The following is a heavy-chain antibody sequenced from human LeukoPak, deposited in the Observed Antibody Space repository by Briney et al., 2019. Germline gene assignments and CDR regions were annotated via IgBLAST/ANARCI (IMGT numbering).Heavy chain of an antibody. CDR2: IYYSGST. V-gene: IGHV4-39*01. CDR1: GGPIRTTSYY. Sequence: SQTLSLTCTVSGGPIRTTSYYWGGIRQPPGKGLEWIGSIYYSGSTYYNPSLKSRVTISVDTSKNQFSLKLSSVTAADTAVYYCARLSSGWYMVGYYYYYMDVWGKGTTVTISS. J-gene: IGHJ6*03. D-gene: IGHD6-19*01. CDR3: ARLSSGWYMVGYYYYYMDV.